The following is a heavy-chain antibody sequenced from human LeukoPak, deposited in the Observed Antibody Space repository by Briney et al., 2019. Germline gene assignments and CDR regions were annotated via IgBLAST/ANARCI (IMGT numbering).Heavy chain of an antibody. V-gene: IGHV1-2*02. CDR2: INPNSGGT. D-gene: IGHD3-22*01. J-gene: IGHJ4*02. Sequence: ASVKVSCKASGYTFTGYYMHWVRQAPGQGLEWMGWINPNSGGTNYAQKFQGRVTMTRDTSISTAYMELSRLRSEDTAVYYCARGPAILYWVYYDSSGSFDYWGQGTLVTVSS. CDR3: ARGPAILYWVYYDSSGSFDY. CDR1: GYTFTGYY.